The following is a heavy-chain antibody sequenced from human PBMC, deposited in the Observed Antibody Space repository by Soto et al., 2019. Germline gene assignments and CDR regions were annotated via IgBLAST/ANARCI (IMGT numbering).Heavy chain of an antibody. V-gene: IGHV3-23*01. CDR3: AKDYYGDYTGPFEY. CDR2: LSASGTTT. D-gene: IGHD4-17*01. CDR1: GFTFSSYA. J-gene: IGHJ4*02. Sequence: EVQLLESGGGFVQPGGSLRLSCAASGFTFSSYAMSWVRQAPGKGLEWVAALSASGTTTYYADSVKGRFTISRDNSKNTLYLQMNSLGAEDTAVYYCAKDYYGDYTGPFEYWGQGTLVTVSS.